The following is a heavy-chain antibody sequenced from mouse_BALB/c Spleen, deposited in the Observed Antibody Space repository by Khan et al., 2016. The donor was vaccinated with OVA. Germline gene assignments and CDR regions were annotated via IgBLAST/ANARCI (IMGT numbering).Heavy chain of an antibody. Sequence: VQLKESGPELVRPGASVKISCKASGYSFTGYFMNWVMQRHGKSLEWIGRINPHIGETFYNQRFKDKATLTVDESSSTAHMELRSLASEDSAVHYCARIYGSDFDYWGQGTTLTVSS. CDR2: INPHIGET. CDR3: ARIYGSDFDY. CDR1: GYSFTGYF. J-gene: IGHJ2*01. V-gene: IGHV1-20*02. D-gene: IGHD1-1*01.